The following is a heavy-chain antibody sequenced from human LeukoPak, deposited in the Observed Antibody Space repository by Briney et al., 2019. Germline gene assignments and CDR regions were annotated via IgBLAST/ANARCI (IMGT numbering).Heavy chain of an antibody. D-gene: IGHD2-2*02. CDR2: IYHSGST. CDR3: ASPGDGYTPRYGYMDV. V-gene: IGHV4-30-2*01. CDR1: GGSISSGGYY. J-gene: IGHJ6*03. Sequence: SETLSLTCTVSGGSISSGGYYWSWIRQPPGKGLEWIGYIYHSGSTYYNPSLKSRVTISVDRSKNQFSLKLSSVTAADTAVYYCASPGDGYTPRYGYMDVWGKGTTVTVSS.